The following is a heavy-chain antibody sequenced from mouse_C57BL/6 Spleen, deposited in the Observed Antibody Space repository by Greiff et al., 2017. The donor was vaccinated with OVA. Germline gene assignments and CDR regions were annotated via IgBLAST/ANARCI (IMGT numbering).Heavy chain of an antibody. D-gene: IGHD4-1*01. CDR3: ARDWDVPWFAY. V-gene: IGHV1-22*01. CDR2: INPNNGGT. J-gene: IGHJ3*01. Sequence: EVQLVESGPELVKPGASVKMSCKASGYTFTDYNMHWVKQSHGKSLEWIGYINPNNGGTSYNQKFKGKATLTVNKSSSTAYMELRSLTSEDSAVYYCARDWDVPWFAYWGQGTLVTVSA. CDR1: GYTFTDYN.